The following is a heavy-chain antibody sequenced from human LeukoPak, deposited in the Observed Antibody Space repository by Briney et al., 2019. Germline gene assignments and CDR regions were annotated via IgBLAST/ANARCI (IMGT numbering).Heavy chain of an antibody. CDR2: IYSSGST. Sequence: SETLSLTCTVSGGSISSYYWSWIRQPPGKGLEWIGCIYSSGSTKYNPSLKSRVTISVDTSKNQFSLKLSSVTAADTAVYYCARRSLIRGPRVGWFDPWGQGTLVTVSS. CDR3: ARRSLIRGPRVGWFDP. J-gene: IGHJ5*02. D-gene: IGHD1-26*01. CDR1: GGSISSYY. V-gene: IGHV4-59*12.